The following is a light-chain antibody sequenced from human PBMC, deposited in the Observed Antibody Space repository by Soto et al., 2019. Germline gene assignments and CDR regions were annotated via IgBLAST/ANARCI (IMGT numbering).Light chain of an antibody. CDR2: GTS. CDR1: QKVGSRY. Sequence: VLTQSPGNLSLSPGERATLSCRASQKVGSRYLAWYQQKPGQAPRLLIYGTSNRATGIPDRFSGSGSGTDFSLTISSLDPGDLAVYYCQQYGSSPRTFGQGTKVDIK. V-gene: IGKV3-20*01. J-gene: IGKJ1*01. CDR3: QQYGSSPRT.